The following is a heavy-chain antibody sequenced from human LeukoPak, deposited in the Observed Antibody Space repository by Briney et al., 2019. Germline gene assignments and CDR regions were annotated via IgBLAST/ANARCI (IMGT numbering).Heavy chain of an antibody. CDR3: ARDKRGYCSSTSCYDWFDP. J-gene: IGHJ5*02. V-gene: IGHV3-21*01. CDR1: GFTISSYS. CDR2: ISSSSSYI. Sequence: GGSLRLSCAASGFTISSYSMNWVRQAPGKGLEWVSSISSSSSYIYYADSVKGRFTISRDNAKNSLYLQMNSLRAEDTAVYYCARDKRGYCSSTSCYDWFDPWGQGTLVTVSS. D-gene: IGHD2-2*01.